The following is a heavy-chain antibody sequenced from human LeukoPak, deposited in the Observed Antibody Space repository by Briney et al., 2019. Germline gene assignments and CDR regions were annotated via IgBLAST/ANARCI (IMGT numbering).Heavy chain of an antibody. CDR2: IRNDGSSK. J-gene: IGHJ4*02. D-gene: IGHD6-13*01. Sequence: PGGSLRLSCAASGFTFSNYGMHWVRQAPGKGLEWVTFIRNDGSSKDYANTVMGRFTVSRDNLKNTLYLQMNSLRAEDTAVYYCAGGTAADGNSFDCWGQGTLVTVSS. V-gene: IGHV3-30*02. CDR3: AGGTAADGNSFDC. CDR1: GFTFSNYG.